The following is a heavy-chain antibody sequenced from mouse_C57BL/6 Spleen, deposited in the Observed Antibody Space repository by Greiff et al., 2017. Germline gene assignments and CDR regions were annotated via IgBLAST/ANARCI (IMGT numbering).Heavy chain of an antibody. V-gene: IGHV5-17*01. CDR2: ISSGSSTI. Sequence: EVKVVESGGGLVKPGGSLKLSCAASGFTFSDYGMHWVRQAPEKGLEWVAYISSGSSTIYYADTVKGRFTISRDNAKNTLFLQMTSLRSEDTAMYYCARPESNFPMDYWGQGTSVTVSS. CDR3: ARPESNFPMDY. J-gene: IGHJ4*01. CDR1: GFTFSDYG. D-gene: IGHD2-5*01.